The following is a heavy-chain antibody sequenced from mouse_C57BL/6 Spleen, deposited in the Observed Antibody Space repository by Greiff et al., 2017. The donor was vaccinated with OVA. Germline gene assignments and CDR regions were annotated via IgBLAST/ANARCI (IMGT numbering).Heavy chain of an antibody. J-gene: IGHJ1*03. V-gene: IGHV5-16*01. CDR2: INYDGSST. CDR1: GFTFSDYY. Sequence: EVKLMESEGGLVQPGSSMKLSCTASGFTFSDYYMAWVRQVPEKGLEWVANINYDGSSTYYLDSLKSRFIISRDNAKNILYLQMSSLKSEDTATYYCARELVWYFDVWGTGTTVTVSS. CDR3: ARELVWYFDV. D-gene: IGHD4-1*01.